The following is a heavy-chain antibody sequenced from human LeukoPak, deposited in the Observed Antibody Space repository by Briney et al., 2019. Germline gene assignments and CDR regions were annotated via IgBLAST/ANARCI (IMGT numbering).Heavy chain of an antibody. J-gene: IGHJ4*02. V-gene: IGHV4-34*01. CDR3: AKTPTALVRGGYYFDN. CDR1: GGSFSGCY. Sequence: SETLSLTCAVYGGSFSGCYWSWIRQPPGKGLEWIGEINHSGSTDYNPSLKSRVTISVDTSKNQFSLKLSSVTAADTAVYYCAKTPTALVRGGYYFDNWGQGTLVTVSS. D-gene: IGHD6-6*01. CDR2: INHSGST.